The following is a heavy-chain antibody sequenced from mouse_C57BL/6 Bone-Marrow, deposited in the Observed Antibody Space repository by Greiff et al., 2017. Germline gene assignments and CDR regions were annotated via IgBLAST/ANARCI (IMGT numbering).Heavy chain of an antibody. CDR1: GYTFTSYW. Sequence: QVQLQQPGAELVKPGASVTMSCKASGYTFTSYWITWVQQRPGQGLEWIGDIYPGSGSTNYNEKFKSKATLTVDTSSSTASMQLSSLPSEDSAVYYGARPYYSNYWYCDVWGTGTTVTVSS. D-gene: IGHD2-5*01. V-gene: IGHV1-55*01. CDR3: ARPYYSNYWYCDV. CDR2: IYPGSGST. J-gene: IGHJ1*03.